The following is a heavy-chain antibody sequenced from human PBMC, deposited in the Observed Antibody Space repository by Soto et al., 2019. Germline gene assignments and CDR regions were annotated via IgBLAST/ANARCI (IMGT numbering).Heavy chain of an antibody. J-gene: IGHJ2*01. Sequence: EVQLLESGGGLVQPGVSLRLSCAASGFTFSSFAMNWVRQAPGKGLEWVSGITGGGDSTFYADSVKGRFTISRVQSKNTVYLQMNSLRAEDTAVYYCVKKIAGTTTSGAYWYFDLWGRGTLVTVSS. CDR1: GFTFSSFA. D-gene: IGHD1-26*01. V-gene: IGHV3-23*01. CDR2: ITGGGDST. CDR3: VKKIAGTTTSGAYWYFDL.